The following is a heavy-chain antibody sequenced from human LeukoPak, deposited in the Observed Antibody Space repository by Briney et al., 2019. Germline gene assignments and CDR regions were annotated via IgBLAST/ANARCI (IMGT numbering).Heavy chain of an antibody. V-gene: IGHV3-23*01. J-gene: IGHJ4*02. CDR2: ISGGGETT. Sequence: GGSLRLSCAASGFTFNNYAMNWVRQAPGKGLEWVSSISGGGETTYYADSAKGRFTISRDNSQNTLYLQMNSLRAEDAAVYYCARDYADYVGYFFFDYWGRGTLVTVSS. CDR3: ARDYADYVGYFFFDY. CDR1: GFTFNNYA. D-gene: IGHD4-17*01.